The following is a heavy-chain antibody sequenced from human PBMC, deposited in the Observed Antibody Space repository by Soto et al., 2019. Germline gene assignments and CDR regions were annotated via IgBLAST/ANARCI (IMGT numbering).Heavy chain of an antibody. CDR3: AKYGQLPMGGFDY. CDR1: GFTFSSYG. D-gene: IGHD2-2*01. J-gene: IGHJ4*02. CDR2: ISYDGSNK. Sequence: QVQLVESGGGVVQPGRSLRLSCAASGFTFSSYGMHWVRQAPGKGLEWVAVISYDGSNKYYADSVKGRFTISRDNSKNTLYLQMNSLRAEDTAVYYCAKYGQLPMGGFDYWGQGTLVTVSS. V-gene: IGHV3-30*18.